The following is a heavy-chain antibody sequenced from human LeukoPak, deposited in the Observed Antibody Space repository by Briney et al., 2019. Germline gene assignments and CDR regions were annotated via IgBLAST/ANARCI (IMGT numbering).Heavy chain of an antibody. CDR3: TTLYDYVWGSYRSPHHYFDY. V-gene: IGHV3-15*01. CDR2: IKSKTDGETT. CDR1: GFTFSNAW. J-gene: IGHJ4*02. D-gene: IGHD3-16*02. Sequence: PGGSLRLSCAASGFTFSNAWMSWVRQAPGKGLEWVGRIKSKTDGETTDYAAPVKGRFTISRDDSKNTLYLQMNSLKTEDTAVYYCTTLYDYVWGSYRSPHHYFDYWGQGTLVTVSS.